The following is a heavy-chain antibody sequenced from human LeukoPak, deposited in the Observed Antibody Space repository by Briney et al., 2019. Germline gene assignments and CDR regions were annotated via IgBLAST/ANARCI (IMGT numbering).Heavy chain of an antibody. V-gene: IGHV3-23*01. CDR1: GFTFTLYA. CDR3: AKDGGYYFDS. J-gene: IGHJ4*02. Sequence: GGSLRLSCAAPGFTFTLYAMTWVRQAPGKGLEWVSTISNYGSGTYYADSAKGRFTISRDNSKNTLYLQMNSLRAEDTAVYYCAKDGGYYFDSWGQGTLVTVSS. D-gene: IGHD3-16*01. CDR2: ISNYGSGT.